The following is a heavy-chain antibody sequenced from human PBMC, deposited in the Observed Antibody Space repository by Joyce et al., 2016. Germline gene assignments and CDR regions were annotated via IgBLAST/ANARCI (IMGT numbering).Heavy chain of an antibody. D-gene: IGHD5-24*01. V-gene: IGHV3-48*02. CDR3: ARVGRTGYTCDY. CDR1: GFSFNTYS. J-gene: IGHJ4*02. Sequence: EGQLVESGGGLVQPGGSLRLSCAASGFSFNTYSINWVRQAPGKGLEWLSYISASSGTIYYADSVKGRFTISRDNAKNSVYLQMNSLRDEDTAVYYCARVGRTGYTCDYWGQGTLVTVSS. CDR2: ISASSGTI.